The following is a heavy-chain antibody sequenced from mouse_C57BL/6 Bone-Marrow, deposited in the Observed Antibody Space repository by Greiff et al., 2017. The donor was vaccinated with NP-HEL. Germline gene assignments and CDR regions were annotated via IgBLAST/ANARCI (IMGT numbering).Heavy chain of an antibody. V-gene: IGHV1-64*01. D-gene: IGHD4-1*01. CDR2: IHPNSGST. Sequence: QVQLQQSGAELVKPGASVKLSCKASGYTFTSYWMHWVKQRPGQGLEWIGMIHPNSGSTNYNEKFKSKATLTVDKSSSTAYMQLSSLTSEDSAVYYCARSVTGGLYAMDYWGQGTSVTVSS. J-gene: IGHJ4*01. CDR3: ARSVTGGLYAMDY. CDR1: GYTFTSYW.